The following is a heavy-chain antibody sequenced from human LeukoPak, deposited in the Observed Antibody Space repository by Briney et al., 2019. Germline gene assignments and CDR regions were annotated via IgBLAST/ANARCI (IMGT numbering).Heavy chain of an antibody. CDR1: GFTFSSYW. V-gene: IGHV3-7*01. Sequence: GGSLRLSRAASGFTFSSYWMSWVRQAPGKGLEWVANIKQDGSEKYYVDSVKGRFTISRDNAKNSLYLQMNSLRAEDTAVYYCARFVDTEYFDYWGQGALVTVSS. J-gene: IGHJ4*02. CDR2: IKQDGSEK. D-gene: IGHD5-18*01. CDR3: ARFVDTEYFDY.